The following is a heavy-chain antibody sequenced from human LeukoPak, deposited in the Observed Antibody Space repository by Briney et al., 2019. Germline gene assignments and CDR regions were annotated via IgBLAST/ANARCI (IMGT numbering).Heavy chain of an antibody. J-gene: IGHJ5*02. Sequence: GSLRLSCAASGFTFSSYWMSWVRQAPGKGLEWVANIKQDGSEKYYVDSVKGRFTISRDNAKNSLYLQMNSLRAEDTAVYYCARDRGIAACPGWFDPWGQGTLVTVSS. V-gene: IGHV3-7*01. CDR1: GFTFSSYW. CDR2: IKQDGSEK. CDR3: ARDRGIAACPGWFDP. D-gene: IGHD6-6*01.